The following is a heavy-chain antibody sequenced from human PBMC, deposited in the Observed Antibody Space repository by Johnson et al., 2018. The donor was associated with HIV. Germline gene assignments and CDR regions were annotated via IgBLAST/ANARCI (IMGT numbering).Heavy chain of an antibody. Sequence: EMQLVESGGGVVQPGGSLRLSCAASGFTFSTYAMSWVRQAPGKGLEWVSAISGSGGSTYYADSVKGRFTISRDNSKNTLYVQMNSLRDEDTAVYYCARPGIEAAGYDAFDIWGQGTMVTVSS. D-gene: IGHD6-13*01. CDR2: ISGSGGST. CDR3: ARPGIEAAGYDAFDI. J-gene: IGHJ3*02. V-gene: IGHV3-23*04. CDR1: GFTFSTYA.